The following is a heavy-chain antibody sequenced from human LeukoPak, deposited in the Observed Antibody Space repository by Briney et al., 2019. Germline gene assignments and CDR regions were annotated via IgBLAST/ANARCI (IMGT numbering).Heavy chain of an antibody. CDR2: IYYSGST. D-gene: IGHD2-2*01. CDR1: GGSISSSSYY. Sequence: MASETLSLTCTVSGGSISSSSYYWGWIRQPPGKGLEWIGSIYYSGSTYYNPSLKSRVTISVDTSKNQFSLKLSSVTAADTAVYYCSCYEDYYYGMDVWGQGTTVTVSS. V-gene: IGHV4-39*01. J-gene: IGHJ6*02. CDR3: SCYEDYYYGMDV.